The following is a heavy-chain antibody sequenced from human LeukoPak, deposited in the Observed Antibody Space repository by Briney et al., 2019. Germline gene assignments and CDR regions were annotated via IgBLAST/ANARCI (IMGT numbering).Heavy chain of an antibody. Sequence: SQTLSLTCTVSGGSISSGSYYWSWIRQPAGKGLEWIGRIYTSGSTNYNPSLKSRVIISVDTSKNQFSLKLISVTAADTAVYYCARDVGDGYHWFDPWGQGTLVTVSS. V-gene: IGHV4-61*02. CDR3: ARDVGDGYHWFDP. CDR1: GGSISSGSYY. J-gene: IGHJ5*02. CDR2: IYTSGST. D-gene: IGHD5-24*01.